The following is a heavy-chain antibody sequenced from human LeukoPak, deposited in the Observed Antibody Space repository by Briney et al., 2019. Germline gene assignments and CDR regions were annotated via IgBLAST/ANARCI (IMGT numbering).Heavy chain of an antibody. V-gene: IGHV3-23*01. D-gene: IGHD5-18*01. J-gene: IGHJ4*02. CDR2: ISGSRGST. CDR1: GFSFSSYA. CDR3: ASEPPRSYGLDY. Sequence: LPGGSLRLSCAASGFSFSSYAMSWVRQGPGKGLEWVSGISGSRGSTYYADSVKGRFTISRDNSKNTLYLQMNSLRAEDTAVYYCASEPPRSYGLDYWGQGTLVTVSS.